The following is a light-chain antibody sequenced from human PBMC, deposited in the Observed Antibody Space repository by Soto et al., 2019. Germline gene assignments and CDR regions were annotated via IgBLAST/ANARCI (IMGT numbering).Light chain of an antibody. Sequence: VMTQSPATLSVSPLERATLSCRASQSVSSNLAWYQQKPGQAPRLLIYGASTRATGIPARFSGSGSGTEFTLTISSLQSEDFAVYYCQQYNNWPPWTFGQGTKVDIK. J-gene: IGKJ1*01. V-gene: IGKV3-15*01. CDR2: GAS. CDR1: QSVSSN. CDR3: QQYNNWPPWT.